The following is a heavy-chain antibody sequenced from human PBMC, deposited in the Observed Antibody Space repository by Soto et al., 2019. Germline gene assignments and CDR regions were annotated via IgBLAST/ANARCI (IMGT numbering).Heavy chain of an antibody. D-gene: IGHD3-22*01. CDR2: INHSGST. V-gene: IGHV4-34*01. CDR1: GGSGGSFSGYY. Sequence: QVQLQQWGAGLLKPSETLSLTCAVYGGSGGSFSGYYWSWIRQPPGKGLEWIGEINHSGSTNYNPYRKSRVTISVDTSKNQFSLKLSSVTAADTAVYYCARHNYDSSGYYHYYYGMDVWGQGTTVTVSS. J-gene: IGHJ6*02. CDR3: ARHNYDSSGYYHYYYGMDV.